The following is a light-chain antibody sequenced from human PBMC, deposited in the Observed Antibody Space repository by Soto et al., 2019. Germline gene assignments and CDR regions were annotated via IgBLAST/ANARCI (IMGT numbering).Light chain of an antibody. J-gene: IGLJ2*01. CDR1: SSDLGGYNC. Sequence: QSVLTQPASVSGSPGQSVTISCTGTSSDLGGYNCVSWYQQHPGKAPKLMIYDVSNRPSGVSNRFSGSKSGNTASLTISGLQAEDEADYYCSSCTSSSTVVFGGGTKVTVL. CDR2: DVS. V-gene: IGLV2-14*01. CDR3: SSCTSSSTVV.